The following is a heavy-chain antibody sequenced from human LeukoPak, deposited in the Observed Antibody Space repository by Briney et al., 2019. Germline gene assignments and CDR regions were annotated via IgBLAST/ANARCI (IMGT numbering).Heavy chain of an antibody. CDR1: DYTFTRHG. CDR2: ISAYNGHT. J-gene: IGHJ6*03. D-gene: IGHD4-11*01. Sequence: GASVKVSCKASDYTFTRHGISWVRQAPGQGLEWMGWISAYNGHTNYAQKLQGRVTMTTDTSTTTACMELRSLRSDDTAVYYCARNFRLYSKVRHLDYYYYMGVWGKGTTVTVSS. V-gene: IGHV1-18*01. CDR3: ARNFRLYSKVRHLDYYYYMGV.